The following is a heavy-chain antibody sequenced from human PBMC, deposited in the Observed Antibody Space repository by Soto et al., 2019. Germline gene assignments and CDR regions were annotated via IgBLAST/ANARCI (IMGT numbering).Heavy chain of an antibody. J-gene: IGHJ4*02. CDR1: GFTFSSYG. D-gene: IGHD3-22*01. V-gene: IGHV3-30*18. Sequence: GGSLRLSCAASGFTFSSYGMHWVRQAPGKGLEWVAVISYDGSNKYYADSVKGRFTISRDNSKNTLYLQMNSLRAEDTAVYYCEKDSDSSGYYPNFDYWGQGTLVTVYS. CDR3: EKDSDSSGYYPNFDY. CDR2: ISYDGSNK.